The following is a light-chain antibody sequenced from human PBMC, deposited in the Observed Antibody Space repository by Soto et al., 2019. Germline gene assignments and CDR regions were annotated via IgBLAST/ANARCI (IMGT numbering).Light chain of an antibody. CDR3: QQYNSYSG. Sequence: DIPMTQSPSTLSASVGDRVTITCRASQSISSWLAWYQQKPGQAPKLLIYDASSLESGVPSRFSGSGSGTEFTLTISSLQPDDFATYYCQQYNSYSGFGQGTKVEIK. V-gene: IGKV1-5*01. CDR2: DAS. CDR1: QSISSW. J-gene: IGKJ1*01.